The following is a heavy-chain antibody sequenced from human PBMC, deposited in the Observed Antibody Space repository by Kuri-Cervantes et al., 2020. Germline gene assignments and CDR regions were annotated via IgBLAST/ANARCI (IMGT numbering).Heavy chain of an antibody. D-gene: IGHD3-10*01. CDR2: IWYDGSNK. J-gene: IGHJ4*02. CDR3: AKGGFGERSFDY. V-gene: IGHV3-30*02. CDR1: GFTFSSYG. Sequence: GGSLRLSCAASGFTFSSYGMHWVRQAPGKGLEWVAVIWYDGSNKYYADSVKGRFTISRDNSKNTLYLQMNSLRAEDTALYYCAKGGFGERSFDYWGQGTLVTVSS.